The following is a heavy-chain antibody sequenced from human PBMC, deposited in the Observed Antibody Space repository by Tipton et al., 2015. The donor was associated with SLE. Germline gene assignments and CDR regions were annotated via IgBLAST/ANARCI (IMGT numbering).Heavy chain of an antibody. Sequence: SLRLSCAASGFTFSDYYMSWIRQAPGKGLEWVSYISSSSSYTNYADSVRGRFTISRDNAKNSLYLQMNSLRAEDTAVYYCARVHYYDSTLDYWGQGTLVTVSS. V-gene: IGHV3-11*06. CDR1: GFTFSDYY. D-gene: IGHD3-22*01. CDR3: ARVHYYDSTLDY. J-gene: IGHJ4*02. CDR2: ISSSSSYT.